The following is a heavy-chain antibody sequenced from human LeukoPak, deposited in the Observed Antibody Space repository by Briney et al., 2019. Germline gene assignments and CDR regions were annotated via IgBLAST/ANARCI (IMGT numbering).Heavy chain of an antibody. J-gene: IGHJ4*02. Sequence: SETLSLTCTVSGGSISRSSYYWGWIRQPPGKGLEWIGSIYYSGSTYYNPSLKSRVTISVDTSKNQFSLKLSSVTAADTAVYYCARSRVAGGTWDYWGQGTLVTVSS. CDR1: GGSISRSSYY. D-gene: IGHD6-19*01. CDR3: ARSRVAGGTWDY. V-gene: IGHV4-39*07. CDR2: IYYSGST.